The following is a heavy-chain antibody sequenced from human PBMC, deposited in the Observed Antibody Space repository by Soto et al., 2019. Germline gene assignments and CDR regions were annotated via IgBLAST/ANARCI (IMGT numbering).Heavy chain of an antibody. D-gene: IGHD6-13*01. CDR2: INSDGSTI. Sequence: SGGSLRLSCAASGFTFSSLWMHWVRQAPGKGLVWVSRINSDGSTIDYADSVKGRFTISRDNAKNMVYVQMNSLRAEDTAVYYCARGSIDYSSSWYDYWGQGTLVTVSS. CDR1: GFTFSSLW. J-gene: IGHJ4*02. V-gene: IGHV3-74*01. CDR3: ARGSIDYSSSWYDY.